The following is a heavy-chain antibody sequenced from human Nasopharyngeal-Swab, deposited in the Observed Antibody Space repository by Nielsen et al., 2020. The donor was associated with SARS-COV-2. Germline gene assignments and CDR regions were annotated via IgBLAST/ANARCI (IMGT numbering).Heavy chain of an antibody. V-gene: IGHV4-59*08. Sequence: GSLRLSCTVSGDSISSYYWAWIRQPPGKGLEWIGSTNYNPSLTSRVTISVDTSKNQVSLRLTSVTAADTAIYYCARRGRIPVYGTSDDFYYYLDVRGKGTRVTVSS. D-gene: IGHD6-19*01. CDR2: T. CDR3: ARRGRIPVYGTSDDFYYYLDV. CDR1: GDSISSYY. J-gene: IGHJ6*03.